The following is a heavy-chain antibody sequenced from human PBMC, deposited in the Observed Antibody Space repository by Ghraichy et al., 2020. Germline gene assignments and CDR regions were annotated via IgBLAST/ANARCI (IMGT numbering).Heavy chain of an antibody. CDR1: GFTFSAYS. CDR2: ISSTSNTI. V-gene: IGHV3-48*02. Sequence: GGSLRLSCVASGFTFSAYSMNWVRQAPGKGLEWVSYISSTSNTIYYADSVKGRFTISRDYAKNSLSLQMDSLRDEYTAVYYCARAALPYCAGDTCYWKYWGKGSMFTVAS. D-gene: IGHD2-21*02. CDR3: ARAALPYCAGDTCYWKY. J-gene: IGHJ4*02.